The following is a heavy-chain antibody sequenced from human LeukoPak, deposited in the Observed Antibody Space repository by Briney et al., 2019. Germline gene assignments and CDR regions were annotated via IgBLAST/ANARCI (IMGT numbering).Heavy chain of an antibody. V-gene: IGHV4-34*01. Sequence: SETLSLTCAVHGESFSLYYWAWIRQSPQKGLEWIGEINRDGTTNYNPSLKSRVTISVDTSKNQFSLTLPSVTAADTAVYFCARDWYASASYGSDVWGQGTTVTVSS. CDR2: INRDGTT. CDR3: ARDWYASASYGSDV. D-gene: IGHD6-19*01. CDR1: GESFSLYY. J-gene: IGHJ6*02.